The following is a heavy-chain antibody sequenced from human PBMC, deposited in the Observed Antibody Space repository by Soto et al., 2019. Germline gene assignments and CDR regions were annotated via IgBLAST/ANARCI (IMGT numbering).Heavy chain of an antibody. D-gene: IGHD3-22*01. CDR2: INAGNGNT. V-gene: IGHV1-3*01. J-gene: IGHJ6*02. CDR3: ARDPNDSSAYYHHYYYYGMDV. CDR1: GYTFTSYG. Sequence: GASVKVSCKASGYTFTSYGIHWVRQAPGQRLEWTGWINAGNGNTKYPEKFQGRVTITRDTSASTAYLELSSLRSGDTAVYYCARDPNDSSAYYHHYYYYGMDVWGQGTTVTVSS.